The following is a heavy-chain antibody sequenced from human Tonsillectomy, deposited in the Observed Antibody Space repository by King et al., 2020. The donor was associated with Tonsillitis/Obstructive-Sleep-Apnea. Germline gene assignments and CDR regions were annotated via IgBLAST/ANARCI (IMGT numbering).Heavy chain of an antibody. Sequence: VQLVESGGGVVQPGRSLRLSCAASGFNFSSYGMHWVRQAPGKGLEWVAVISYDGSNKYYADSVKGPFTISRDNSTNTLSLQMNSLRAEDTALYYIAKDEGRFLEWLLYTNFDYWGQGTLVTVSS. V-gene: IGHV3-30*18. D-gene: IGHD3-3*01. CDR2: ISYDGSNK. J-gene: IGHJ4*02. CDR3: AKDEGRFLEWLLYTNFDY. CDR1: GFNFSSYG.